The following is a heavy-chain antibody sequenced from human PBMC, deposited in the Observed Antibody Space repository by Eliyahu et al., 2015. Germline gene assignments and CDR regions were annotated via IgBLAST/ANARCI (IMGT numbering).Heavy chain of an antibody. V-gene: IGHV4-39*01. CDR2: IYYSGST. J-gene: IGHJ4*02. D-gene: IGHD5-18*01. CDR1: XGSISXSXYY. Sequence: QLQLQESGPGLVKPSETLSLTCTVSXGSISXSXYYWGWIRQPPGKGLEWIGSIYYSGSTYYNPSLKSRVTISVDTSKNQFSLKLSSVTAADTAVYYCARWDTAMDEYYFDYWGQGTLVTVSS. CDR3: ARWDTAMDEYYFDY.